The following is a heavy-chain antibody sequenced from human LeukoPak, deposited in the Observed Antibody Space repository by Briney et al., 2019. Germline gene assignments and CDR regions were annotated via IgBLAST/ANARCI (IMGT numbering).Heavy chain of an antibody. CDR2: SDGSWT. D-gene: IGHD2/OR15-2a*01. CDR3: VSFYETY. J-gene: IGHJ4*02. V-gene: IGHV3-74*01. CDR1: GSYW. Sequence: GGSLRLSCAASGSYWMHWVRQAPGKGLVWVSHSDGSWTSYADSVKGRFTISKDNAKNTVYLQMNSLRAEDTAVYYCVSFYETYWGRGTLVTVSS.